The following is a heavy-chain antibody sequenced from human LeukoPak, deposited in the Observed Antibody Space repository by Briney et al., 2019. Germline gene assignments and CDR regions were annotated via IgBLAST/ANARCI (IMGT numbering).Heavy chain of an antibody. V-gene: IGHV4-4*02. CDR2: IYHSGST. CDR1: GGSISSSNW. CDR3: ARAGVYGSGSPLFDY. Sequence: PSETLSLTCAVSGGSISSSNWWSWVRQPPGKGLEWIGEIYHSGSTYYNPSLKSRVTISVDTSKNQFSLKLSSVTAADTAVYYCARAGVYGSGSPLFDYWGQGTLVTVSS. D-gene: IGHD3-10*01. J-gene: IGHJ4*02.